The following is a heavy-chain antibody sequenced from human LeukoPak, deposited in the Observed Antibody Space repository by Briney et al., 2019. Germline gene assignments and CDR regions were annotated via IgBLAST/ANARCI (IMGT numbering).Heavy chain of an antibody. CDR2: IYYSGST. CDR1: GGSISTYY. J-gene: IGHJ5*02. CDR3: ARQNFTSGSYLNGFDP. V-gene: IGHV4-59*08. D-gene: IGHD3-10*01. Sequence: SETLSLTCTVSGGSISTYYWSRIRQPPGKGLEWIGYIYYSGSTNYNPSLKSRVTISVDTSKNQFSLKLSSVTAADTAVYYCARQNFTSGSYLNGFDPWGQGTLVTVSS.